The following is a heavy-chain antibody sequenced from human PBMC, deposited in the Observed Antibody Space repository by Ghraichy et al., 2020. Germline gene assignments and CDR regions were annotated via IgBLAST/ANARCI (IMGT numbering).Heavy chain of an antibody. J-gene: IGHJ4*02. D-gene: IGHD3-9*01. Sequence: SETLSLTCTVSGGSISISSYYWGWIRQPPGKGLEWIGSIYYSGSTYYNPSLKSRVTISVDTSKNQFSLKLSSVTAADTAVYYCARLPPYNDILTGYRPVAYLDYGGQGTLVTVSS. CDR2: IYYSGST. CDR1: GGSISISSYY. V-gene: IGHV4-39*01. CDR3: ARLPPYNDILTGYRPVAYLDY.